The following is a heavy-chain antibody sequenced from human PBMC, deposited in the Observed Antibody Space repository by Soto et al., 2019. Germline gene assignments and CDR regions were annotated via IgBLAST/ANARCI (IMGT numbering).Heavy chain of an antibody. J-gene: IGHJ5*02. D-gene: IGHD2-2*01. CDR1: RYPLPELS. CDR3: ARGLYCSSTSCYSSSGPPSDWFDP. V-gene: IGHV1-24*01. Sequence: ASEKVSCKVSRYPLPELSMHWVRQAPGKGLEWMGGFDPEDGETIYAQKFQGRVTMTRDTSASTAYMELSSLRSEDTAVYYCARGLYCSSTSCYSSSGPPSDWFDPWGQGTLVTVPS. CDR2: FDPEDGET.